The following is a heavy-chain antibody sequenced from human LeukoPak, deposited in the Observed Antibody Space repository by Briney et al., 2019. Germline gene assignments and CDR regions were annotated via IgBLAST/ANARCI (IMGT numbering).Heavy chain of an antibody. CDR2: IYYSGRT. CDR1: GGSLSSYY. J-gene: IGHJ4*02. CDR3: ASRRYGPRRNYFDY. V-gene: IGHV4-59*01. D-gene: IGHD4-17*01. Sequence: SETLSLTCTVSGGSLSSYYWSGIRQPPGKGLEWIGYIYYSGRTNYNPSLKSRVTISVGTSKNQFSLRLSSVTAADTAVYYCASRRYGPRRNYFDYWGQGTLVTVSS.